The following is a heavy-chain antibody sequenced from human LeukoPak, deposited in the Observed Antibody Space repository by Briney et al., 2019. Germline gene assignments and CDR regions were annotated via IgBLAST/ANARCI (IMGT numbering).Heavy chain of an antibody. V-gene: IGHV3-30*18. CDR2: ISYDGSNK. Sequence: GGSLRLSCAASGFTFSSYGMHWVRQAPGKGLEWVAVISYDGSNKYYADSVKGRFTISRDNSKNTLYLQMNSLRAEDTAVYYCAKDQYRYFDWLSHLDYWGQGTLVTVSS. D-gene: IGHD3-9*01. J-gene: IGHJ4*02. CDR3: AKDQYRYFDWLSHLDY. CDR1: GFTFSSYG.